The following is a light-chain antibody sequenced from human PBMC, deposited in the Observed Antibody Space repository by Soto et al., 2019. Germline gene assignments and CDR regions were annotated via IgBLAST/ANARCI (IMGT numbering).Light chain of an antibody. CDR3: QHYGGSPYT. Sequence: EIVLTQSPGTLSFSPGERATLSCTASQIVGDSLLAWYQQKPGQAPRLLIYGASRRATGIPDRFSGSGSGTDFTLTISRLEPEDFAVYYCQHYGGSPYTFGQGTKLDI. V-gene: IGKV3-20*01. CDR2: GAS. CDR1: QIVGDSL. J-gene: IGKJ2*01.